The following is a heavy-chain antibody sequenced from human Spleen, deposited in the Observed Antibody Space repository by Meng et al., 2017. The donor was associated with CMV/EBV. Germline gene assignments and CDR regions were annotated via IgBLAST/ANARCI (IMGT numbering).Heavy chain of an antibody. V-gene: IGHV1-2*02. CDR3: ARAEEEYCSGGSCPNFDF. Sequence: QVQLGLSWAEVKRPGAAVKVSCQAACDTFSGYYMHWVRQAPGKGLEWMGWINPNSGGTNYAQKFQGRVTMTRDTSISTAYMELSRLRSDDTAVYYCARAEEEYCSGGSCPNFDFWGQGTLVTVSS. CDR1: CDTFSGYY. D-gene: IGHD2-15*01. J-gene: IGHJ4*02. CDR2: INPNSGGT.